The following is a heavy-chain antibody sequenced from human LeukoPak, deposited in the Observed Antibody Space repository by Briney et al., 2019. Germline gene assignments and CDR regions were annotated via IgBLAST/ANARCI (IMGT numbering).Heavy chain of an antibody. V-gene: IGHV3-74*01. D-gene: IGHD2-15*01. Sequence: GGSLRLSCVASGFSLSGYWMYWVRQAPGKGLMYISRNNGEGSTTNYADVVKGRFTMSRDNVKNTLYLQMNSLRVEDTAVYYCARDPRNVGLAPWGQGTLVTVSS. CDR3: ARDPRNVGLAP. CDR2: NNGEGSTT. CDR1: GFSLSGYW. J-gene: IGHJ5*02.